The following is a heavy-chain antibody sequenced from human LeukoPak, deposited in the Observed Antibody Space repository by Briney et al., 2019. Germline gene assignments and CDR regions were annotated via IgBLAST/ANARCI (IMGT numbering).Heavy chain of an antibody. D-gene: IGHD6-13*01. J-gene: IGHJ5*02. CDR1: GGSISSHY. V-gene: IGHV4-59*08. CDR2: IYYSGST. CDR3: ARLLGIAAAGWDNWLDP. Sequence: SSETLSLTCTVSGGSISSHYWSWIRQPPGKGLEWIGYIYYSGSTNYNPSLKSRVTISVDTSKNQFSLKLSSVTAADTAVYYCARLLGIAAAGWDNWLDPWGQGTLVTVSS.